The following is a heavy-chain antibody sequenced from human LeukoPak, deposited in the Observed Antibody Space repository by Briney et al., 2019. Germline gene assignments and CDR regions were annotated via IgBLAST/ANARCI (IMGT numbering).Heavy chain of an antibody. D-gene: IGHD4-23*01. J-gene: IGHJ3*02. CDR3: ATLTGGDDAFDI. CDR2: IYYSGST. Sequence: SETLSLTCTVSGGSISSSSYYWGWIRQPPGKGLEWIGNIYYSGSTYYNPSLKSRVTIPVDTSKNQFSLKLNSVTPADTAVYYCATLTGGDDAFDIWGQGTMVTVSS. V-gene: IGHV4-39*07. CDR1: GGSISSSSYY.